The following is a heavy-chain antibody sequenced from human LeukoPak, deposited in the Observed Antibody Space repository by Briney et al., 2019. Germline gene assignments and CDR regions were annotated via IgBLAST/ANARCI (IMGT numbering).Heavy chain of an antibody. Sequence: PSETLSLTCAVSGDSFSSDDYSWSWIRQPPGKGLEWLGYIYRSGSTYYSPSLKSRVTISIDRSNNQFSLKLSSVTAADTAVYYCARMPGITGAVDYWGQGTLVTVSS. J-gene: IGHJ4*02. CDR2: IYRSGST. D-gene: IGHD7-27*01. CDR3: ARMPGITGAVDY. CDR1: GDSFSSDDYS. V-gene: IGHV4-30-2*01.